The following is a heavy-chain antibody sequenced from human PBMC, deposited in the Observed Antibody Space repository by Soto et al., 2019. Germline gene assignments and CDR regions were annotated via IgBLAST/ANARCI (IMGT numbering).Heavy chain of an antibody. Sequence: SETLSLTCTVSGGSINNGGYYWSWIRQHPGKGLEWIGYIFYSGSTYYNPSLKSRVTISVDRSRNQFSLKLSSVTAADTAVYYCARVPDYWGQGTLVTVSS. CDR2: IFYSGST. CDR3: ARVPDY. J-gene: IGHJ4*02. CDR1: GGSINNGGYY. V-gene: IGHV4-31*03.